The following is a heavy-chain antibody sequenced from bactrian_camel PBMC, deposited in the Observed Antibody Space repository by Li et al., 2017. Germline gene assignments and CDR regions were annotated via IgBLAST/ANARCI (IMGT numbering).Heavy chain of an antibody. CDR2: IGPYGHT. J-gene: IGHJ4*01. D-gene: IGHD2*01. CDR1: GYKLSDGC. V-gene: IGHV3S53*01. CDR3: TAGRYFVSGGACDGSGY. Sequence: HVQLVESGGGSVNPGSSLKLSCAVSGYKLSDGCAGWFRRAPGKEDEGVATIGPYGHTDYTDSVVGRFTISKDNARNTLYLQMNSLKPEDTAMYYCTAGRYFVSGGACDGSGYWGQGTQVTVS.